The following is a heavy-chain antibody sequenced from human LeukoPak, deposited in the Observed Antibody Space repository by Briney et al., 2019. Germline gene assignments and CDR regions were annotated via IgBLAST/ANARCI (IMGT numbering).Heavy chain of an antibody. J-gene: IGHJ4*02. D-gene: IGHD3-22*01. CDR1: AGSISNYY. Sequence: SETLSLTCSVSAGSISNYYWSWIRQPAGKGLEWLGRIHTSGGTNYHPSLKSRVTMSVDTSKNQFSLRLSSVTAADTAVYYCARDYYDSTGYYYMGGGYWGQGALVTVSS. CDR3: ARDYYDSTGYYYMGGGY. V-gene: IGHV4-4*07. CDR2: IHTSGGT.